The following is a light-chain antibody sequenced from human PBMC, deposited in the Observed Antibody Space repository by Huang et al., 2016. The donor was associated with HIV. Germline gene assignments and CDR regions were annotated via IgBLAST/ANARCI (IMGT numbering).Light chain of an antibody. CDR3: QQSYSLLT. Sequence: DIQMTQSPSSLSASVGDRVTITCRASQSISSYLNWYQQKPGKAPKRLIYAASSLQRGVPSRFSGSGSGTDFTLTISSLQPEDFATYYCQQSYSLLTFGGGTKVEIK. CDR1: QSISSY. CDR2: AAS. V-gene: IGKV1-39*01. J-gene: IGKJ4*01.